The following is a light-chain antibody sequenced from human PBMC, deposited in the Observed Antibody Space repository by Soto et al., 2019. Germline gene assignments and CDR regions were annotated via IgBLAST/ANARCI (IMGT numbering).Light chain of an antibody. J-gene: IGKJ4*01. V-gene: IGKV1-5*01. Sequence: DIQMTQSPSTLSASVGDRVTITCRASLSISNWLAWYQQKPGKAPKLLIYDAFSLESGVPSRFSGGGSGPEFTLTISSLQPDDFATYYCQQYNSYSRLTFGGGTKVDIK. CDR3: QQYNSYSRLT. CDR1: LSISNW. CDR2: DAF.